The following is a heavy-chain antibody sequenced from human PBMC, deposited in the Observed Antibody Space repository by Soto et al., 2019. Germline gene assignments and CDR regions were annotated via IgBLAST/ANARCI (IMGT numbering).Heavy chain of an antibody. D-gene: IGHD6-6*01. Sequence: SESLSLTCTVCGASISSGDNSWNWVRQHPGEGLEWIGSVYKSGDTSYTPSLKSRVIISADMSANQFSLQLTSVTAADTAIYYCVRGISYWGLGTLVTVSS. CDR1: GASISSGDNS. CDR3: VRGISY. V-gene: IGHV4-31*03. J-gene: IGHJ4*02. CDR2: VYKSGDT.